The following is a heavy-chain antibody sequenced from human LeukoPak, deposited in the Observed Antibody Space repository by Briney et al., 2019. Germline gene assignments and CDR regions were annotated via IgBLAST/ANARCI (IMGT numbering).Heavy chain of an antibody. Sequence: GGSLRLPCAASGFTFSSYAMSWVRQAPGKGLEWVSAISGSGGSTYYADSVKGRFTISRDNSKNTLYLQMNSLRAEDTAVYYCAREIAVRRGYYYYYMGVWGKGTTVTVSS. CDR3: AREIAVRRGYYYYYMGV. D-gene: IGHD6-6*01. V-gene: IGHV3-23*01. CDR1: GFTFSSYA. CDR2: ISGSGGST. J-gene: IGHJ6*03.